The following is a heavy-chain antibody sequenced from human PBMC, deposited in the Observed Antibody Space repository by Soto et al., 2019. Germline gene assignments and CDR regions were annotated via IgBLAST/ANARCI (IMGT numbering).Heavy chain of an antibody. CDR2: ISSSSSYI. D-gene: IGHD3-22*01. J-gene: IGHJ5*02. Sequence: GGSLRLSCAASGFTFSSYSMNWVRQAPGKGLEWVSSISSSSSYIYYADSVKGRFTISRDNAKNSLYLQMNSLRAEDTAVYYCARTYYYDTSGSHLGWFDPWGQGTLVTVSS. CDR3: ARTYYYDTSGSHLGWFDP. CDR1: GFTFSSYS. V-gene: IGHV3-21*01.